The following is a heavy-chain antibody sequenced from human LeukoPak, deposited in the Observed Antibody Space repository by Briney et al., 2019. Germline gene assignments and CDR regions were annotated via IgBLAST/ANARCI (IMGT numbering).Heavy chain of an antibody. CDR3: ARDSAMGATSIDY. Sequence: PSETLSLTCAVYGGSFSGYYWSWIRQPPGKGLEWIGSIYYSGSTYYNPSLKSRVTISVDTSKNQFSLKLSSVTAADTAVYYCARDSAMGATSIDYWGQGALVTVSS. D-gene: IGHD1-26*01. J-gene: IGHJ4*02. CDR1: GGSFSGYY. V-gene: IGHV4-34*01. CDR2: IYYSGST.